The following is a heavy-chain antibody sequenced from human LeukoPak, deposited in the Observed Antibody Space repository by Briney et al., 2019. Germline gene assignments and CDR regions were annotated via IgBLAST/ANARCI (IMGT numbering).Heavy chain of an antibody. CDR1: GFTFSSYW. D-gene: IGHD3-3*01. J-gene: IGHJ3*02. Sequence: GGSLRLSCAASGFTFSSYWMSWVRQAPGKGLEWVANIKQDGSEKYYVDSVKGRFTISRDNAKNSLYLQMNSLRAEDTAVYYCARYREFFGVVRDAFDIWGQGTMVTVSS. CDR3: ARYREFFGVVRDAFDI. V-gene: IGHV3-7*01. CDR2: IKQDGSEK.